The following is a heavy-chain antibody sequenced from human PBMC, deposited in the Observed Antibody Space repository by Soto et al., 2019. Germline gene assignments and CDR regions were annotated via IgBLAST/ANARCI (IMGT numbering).Heavy chain of an antibody. CDR3: ARADPYYDFWSGYPPNGWFDP. CDR2: IFSNDEK. D-gene: IGHD3-3*01. J-gene: IGHJ5*02. CDR1: GFSLSNARMG. V-gene: IGHV2-26*01. Sequence: QVTLKESGPVLVKPTETLTLTCTVSGFSLSNARMGVSWIRQPPGKALEWLAHIFSNDEKSYSTSLKSSLTISKDTSKSQVVLTMTNMDTVDTATYYCARADPYYDFWSGYPPNGWFDPWGQGTLVTVSS.